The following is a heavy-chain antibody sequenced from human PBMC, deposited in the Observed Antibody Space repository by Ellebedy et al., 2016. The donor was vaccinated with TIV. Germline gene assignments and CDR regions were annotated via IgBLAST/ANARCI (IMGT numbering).Heavy chain of an antibody. J-gene: IGHJ4*02. V-gene: IGHV3-30*04. CDR1: GFTFSRFP. Sequence: GESLKISCAASGFTFSRFPMHWVRQAPGKGLEWVSFISDDGNNKNYAASVKGRFTISRDNSKNTLSLQMNSLRAEDTAVYHCARNPGPGIVGATGFDYWGQGTLVTVSS. CDR2: ISDDGNNK. D-gene: IGHD1-26*01. CDR3: ARNPGPGIVGATGFDY.